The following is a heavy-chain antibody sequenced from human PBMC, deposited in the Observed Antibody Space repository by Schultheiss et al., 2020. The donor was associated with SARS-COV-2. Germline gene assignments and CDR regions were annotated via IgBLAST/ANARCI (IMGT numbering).Heavy chain of an antibody. J-gene: IGHJ6*01. CDR2: ISYSGKT. CDR3: ARDAPKAAAGKWGYYYYGMDV. CDR1: GDSINSGDYY. V-gene: IGHV4-30-4*01. Sequence: SETLSLTCTVSGDSINSGDYYWSWIRQHPGKGLEWIGYISYSGKTFYNPSLKSRVTISVDKSKNQFSLKLSSVTAADTAVYYCARDAPKAAAGKWGYYYYGMDVWGQGTTVTVSS. D-gene: IGHD6-13*01.